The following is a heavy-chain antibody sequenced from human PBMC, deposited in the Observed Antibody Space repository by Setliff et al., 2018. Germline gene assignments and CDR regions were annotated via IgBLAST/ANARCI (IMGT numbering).Heavy chain of an antibody. J-gene: IGHJ4*02. V-gene: IGHV4-59*01. CDR2: IQKRGSTTT. Sequence: ASETLSFTCNVSGDSMSSYYWSWIRQAPGKGLEWLGYIQKRGSTTTKYNPSLGSRISMSLDTSKNQFSLQLSSVSDGDTAVYYCARDQFSSGWYGPPESYFDCWGQGILVTVSS. D-gene: IGHD6-19*01. CDR1: GDSMSSYY. CDR3: ARDQFSSGWYGPPESYFDC.